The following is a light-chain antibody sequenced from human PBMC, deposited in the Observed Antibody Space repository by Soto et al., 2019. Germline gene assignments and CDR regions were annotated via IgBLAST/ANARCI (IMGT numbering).Light chain of an antibody. CDR3: QQRVHWPPIT. V-gene: IGKV3-11*01. CDR1: QSINNY. CDR2: DAS. J-gene: IGKJ5*01. Sequence: VLTQSPATLSLSPGERATLSCRASQSINNYLTWYQQKPGQAPRLLIYDASDRATGIPARFSGSGYGTDFTLTISILEPEDFAVYYCQQRVHWPPITFGQGTRVEMK.